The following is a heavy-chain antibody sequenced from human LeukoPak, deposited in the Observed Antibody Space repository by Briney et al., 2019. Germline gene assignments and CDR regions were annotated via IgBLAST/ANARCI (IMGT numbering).Heavy chain of an antibody. CDR3: ARDPRPSYDSSGYYYPGDY. CDR1: GYTFSSYY. CDR2: INHSGGST. J-gene: IGHJ4*02. V-gene: IGHV1-46*01. D-gene: IGHD3-22*01. Sequence: ASVKVSCKASGYTFSSYYMHWVRQAPGQGLEWMAIINHSGGSTKYAQKFQGRVTMTRDTSTSTVYMELSSLRSEDTAVYYCARDPRPSYDSSGYYYPGDYWGQGTLVTVSS.